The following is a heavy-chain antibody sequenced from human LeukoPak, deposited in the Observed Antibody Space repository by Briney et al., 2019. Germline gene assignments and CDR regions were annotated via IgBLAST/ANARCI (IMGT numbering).Heavy chain of an antibody. CDR1: GFTFSSYG. CDR2: IWYDGNNK. CDR3: ARDSSDANIDY. D-gene: IGHD1/OR15-1a*01. Sequence: PGGSLRLSCAASGFTFSSYGMHWVRQAPGKGLEWVAAIWYDGNNKYYADSVKGRFTISRDNSKNTLYLQMSSLRAEDTAVYYCARDSSDANIDYWGQGTLVTVSS. V-gene: IGHV3-33*01. J-gene: IGHJ4*02.